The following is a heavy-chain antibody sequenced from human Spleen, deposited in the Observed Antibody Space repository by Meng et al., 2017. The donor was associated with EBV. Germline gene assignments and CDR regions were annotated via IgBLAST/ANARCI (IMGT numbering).Heavy chain of an antibody. CDR1: GFTLSSYW. D-gene: IGHD1-26*01. V-gene: IGHV3-74*01. CDR3: AKDCFGAKDS. Sequence: EVQVMESGGGLVQPGGSLRLSCADSGFTLSSYWVHWVRQAPGKGLVWVSRINSDGNVITYADSVKGRFTISRDNAKNTVYLQMNNVRVEDTAVYYCAKDCFGAKDSWGQGTLVTSPQ. CDR2: INSDGNVI. J-gene: IGHJ4*02.